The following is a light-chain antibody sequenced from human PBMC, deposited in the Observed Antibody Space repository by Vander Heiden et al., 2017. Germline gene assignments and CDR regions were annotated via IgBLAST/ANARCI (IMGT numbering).Light chain of an antibody. CDR3: QQSSSFPRT. J-gene: IGKJ4*01. CDR1: QDISNW. CDR2: LTS. V-gene: IGKV1D-12*01. Sequence: DIQMTQSPSSLSASVGDRVTITFRASQDISNWLAWYQQKPGEARKLLIYLTSSIQSGVPSRFRGGGSGTHFTLTINSLQPDNFATYYCQQSSSFPRTFGGGTKVEMK.